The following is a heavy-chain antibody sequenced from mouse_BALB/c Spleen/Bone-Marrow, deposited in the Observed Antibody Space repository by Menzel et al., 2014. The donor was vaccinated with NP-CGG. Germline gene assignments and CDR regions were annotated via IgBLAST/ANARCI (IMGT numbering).Heavy chain of an antibody. CDR1: GFNIKDTY. CDR2: IDPANGNT. D-gene: IGHD1-1*01. V-gene: IGHV14-3*02. CDR3: ARSRDYGSSYYAMDY. J-gene: IGHJ4*01. Sequence: EVQLQQSGAELVKPGASVKLSCTASGFNIKDTYMHRVKQRPEQGLEWIGRIDPANGNTKYDPKFQGKAAITADTSSNTAYLQLSSLTSEDTAVYYCARSRDYGSSYYAMDYWGQGTSVTVSS.